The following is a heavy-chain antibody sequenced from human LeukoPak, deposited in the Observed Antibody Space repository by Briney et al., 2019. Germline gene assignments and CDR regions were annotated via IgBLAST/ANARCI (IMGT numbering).Heavy chain of an antibody. D-gene: IGHD2-8*02. CDR1: GYTFTNYY. V-gene: IGHV1-46*01. CDR3: AREESGGYFDY. J-gene: IGHJ4*02. CDR2: INPTGTGT. Sequence: GASVTVSCKASGYTFTNYYMHWVRQAPGQGLEWIGLINPTGTGTNYAQKFRGRVTMTRDTSTTTVYMELSSLRSEGTAVYYCAREESGGYFDYWGQGTLVAVSS.